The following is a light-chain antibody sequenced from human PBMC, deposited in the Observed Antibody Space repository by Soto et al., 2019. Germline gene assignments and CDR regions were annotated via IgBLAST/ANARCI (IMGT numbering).Light chain of an antibody. Sequence: EIVLTQFPGTLSLSPGERATLSCRASQSVASNYLAWYQQRPGQAPRVLIFGASGRATGIPDKFSGSGSGTDFTLTISRLDPDDFAVYYCQYYGGSSWTFGQGTEVEIK. CDR2: GAS. J-gene: IGKJ1*01. V-gene: IGKV3-20*01. CDR3: QYYGGSSWT. CDR1: QSVASNY.